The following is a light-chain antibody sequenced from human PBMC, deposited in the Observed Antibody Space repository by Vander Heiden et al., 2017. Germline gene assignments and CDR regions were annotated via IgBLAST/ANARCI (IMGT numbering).Light chain of an antibody. Sequence: EIVMTQSPATLSVSPGERATLSCRASQSVSSNLAWYQQKPVQAPRLFMYGASSRATGIPARFSGSGSGTEFTLTISSLQSEDFAVYYCLEDDNWGSTFGQRTNLGI. CDR1: QSVSSN. J-gene: IGKJ2*01. CDR3: LEDDNWGST. CDR2: GAS. V-gene: IGKV3-15*01.